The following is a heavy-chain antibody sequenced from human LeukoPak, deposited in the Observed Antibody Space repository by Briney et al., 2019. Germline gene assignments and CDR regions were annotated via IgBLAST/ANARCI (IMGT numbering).Heavy chain of an antibody. CDR3: ARTHCSGGSCYSAWFDP. Sequence: ASVTVSCKASGGTFSSYAISWVRQAPGQGLEWMGGIIPIFGTANYAQKFQGRVTITADESTSTAYMELSSLRSEDTAVYYCARTHCSGGSCYSAWFDPWGQGTLVTVSS. D-gene: IGHD2-15*01. V-gene: IGHV1-69*13. CDR2: IIPIFGTA. CDR1: GGTFSSYA. J-gene: IGHJ5*02.